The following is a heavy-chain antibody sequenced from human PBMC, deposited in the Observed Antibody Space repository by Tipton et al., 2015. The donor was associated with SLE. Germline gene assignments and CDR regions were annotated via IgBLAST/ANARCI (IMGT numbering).Heavy chain of an antibody. V-gene: IGHV3-23*01. CDR2: MSGSGNTT. J-gene: IGHJ3*02. D-gene: IGHD6-19*01. CDR3: AREDSSGLGAFDI. Sequence: SLRLSCAAPGFTFSTYAMSWVRQAPGKGLEWVSAMSGSGNTTYYADSVKGRFTISRDNAKNSLYLQMNSLRAEDTAVYYCAREDSSGLGAFDIWGQGTMVTVSS. CDR1: GFTFSTYA.